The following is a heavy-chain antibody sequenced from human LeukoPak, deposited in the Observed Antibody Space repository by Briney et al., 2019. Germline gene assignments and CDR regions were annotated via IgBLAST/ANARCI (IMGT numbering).Heavy chain of an antibody. CDR2: IYTSGST. V-gene: IGHV4-61*02. CDR3: ARDDAKWELLDY. J-gene: IGHJ4*02. CDR1: GGSISSGSYY. D-gene: IGHD1-26*01. Sequence: SQTLSLTCTVSGGSISSGSYYWSWIRQPAGKGLEWIGRIYTSGSTNYNSSLKSRVTISVDTSKNQFSLKLSSVTAADTAVYYCARDDAKWELLDYWGQGTLVTVSS.